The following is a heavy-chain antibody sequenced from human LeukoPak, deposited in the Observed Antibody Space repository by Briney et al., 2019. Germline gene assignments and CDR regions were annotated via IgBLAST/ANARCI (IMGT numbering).Heavy chain of an antibody. CDR1: GGSISSYY. CDR2: IYYSGST. Sequence: KPSETLSLTCTVSGGSISSYYWSWIRQPPGKGLEWIGYIYYSGSTNYNPSLKSRVTISVDTSKNQFSLKLSSVTAADTAVYYCARDTYYYDNGDFIDAFDIWGRGTMVTVSS. J-gene: IGHJ3*02. CDR3: ARDTYYYDNGDFIDAFDI. V-gene: IGHV4-59*01. D-gene: IGHD3-22*01.